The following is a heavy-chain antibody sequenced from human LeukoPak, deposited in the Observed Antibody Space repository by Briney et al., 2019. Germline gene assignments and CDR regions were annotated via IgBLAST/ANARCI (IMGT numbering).Heavy chain of an antibody. J-gene: IGHJ5*02. CDR1: GFTFSSYG. Sequence: GGSLRLSCAASGFTFSSYGMHWVRQAPGKGLEWVAFIRYDGSNKYYADSAKGRFTISRDNSKNTLYLQMNSLRAEDTAVYYCAKDIIAVAGGLHNWFDPWGQGTLVTVSS. V-gene: IGHV3-30*02. CDR3: AKDIIAVAGGLHNWFDP. CDR2: IRYDGSNK. D-gene: IGHD6-19*01.